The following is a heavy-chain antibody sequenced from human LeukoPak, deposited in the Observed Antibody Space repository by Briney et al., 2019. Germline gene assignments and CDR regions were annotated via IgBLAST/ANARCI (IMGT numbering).Heavy chain of an antibody. CDR1: GGSISSYY. Sequence: SETLSLTCTVSGGSISSYYWSWIRQPPGKGLEWIGYMYYSGSSDYNPSLKSRVTISVDTSKKQFFLKLTSVTAADTAVYYCASFRPFHPDSSASYYFDYWGQGTLVTVSS. J-gene: IGHJ4*02. D-gene: IGHD3-22*01. V-gene: IGHV4-59*08. CDR3: ASFRPFHPDSSASYYFDY. CDR2: MYYSGSS.